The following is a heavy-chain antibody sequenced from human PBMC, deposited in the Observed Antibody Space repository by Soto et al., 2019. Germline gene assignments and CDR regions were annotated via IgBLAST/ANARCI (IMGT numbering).Heavy chain of an antibody. CDR1: GFTFDDYA. CDR2: ISWNSGSI. J-gene: IGHJ4*02. D-gene: IGHD6-19*01. Sequence: EVQLVESGGGLVQPGGSLRLSCAASGFTFDDYAMHWVRQAPGKGLEWVSGISWNSGSIGYADSVKGRFTISRDNAKNSLYLQMNSLRAEDTAVYYCAKDMRRSSGWYKIDYWGQGTLVTVSS. V-gene: IGHV3-9*01. CDR3: AKDMRRSSGWYKIDY.